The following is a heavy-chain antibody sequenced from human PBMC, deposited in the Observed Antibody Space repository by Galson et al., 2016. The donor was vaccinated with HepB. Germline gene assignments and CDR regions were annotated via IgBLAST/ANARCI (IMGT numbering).Heavy chain of an antibody. CDR2: IYWDDEK. V-gene: IGHV2-5*02. Sequence: PALVKPPQTLTLTCSFSGFSLTASGVGVGWIRQPPGKALEWLALIYWDDEKRYNPSLENRLTVTKDTSKAQVVLTMTNMDPVDTATYFCAYRRSGWQGDWFDPWGQGTLATVSS. D-gene: IGHD6-19*01. J-gene: IGHJ5*02. CDR1: GFSLTASGVG. CDR3: AYRRSGWQGDWFDP.